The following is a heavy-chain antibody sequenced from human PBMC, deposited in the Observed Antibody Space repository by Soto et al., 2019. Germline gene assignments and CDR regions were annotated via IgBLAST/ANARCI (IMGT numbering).Heavy chain of an antibody. CDR2: INPNSGGT. V-gene: IGHV1-2*02. CDR3: TRGEDSRRHFFYFDY. J-gene: IGHJ4*02. CDR1: GYSFIGYY. Sequence: ASVKVSCKTFGYSFIGYYMHWVRQAPGQGLEWMGGINPNSGGTDYAQEFQGRVTMTRDTSISTVYMELNGLTSDDAAVYYCTRGEDSRRHFFYFDYWGQGSLVTVSS. D-gene: IGHD6-13*01.